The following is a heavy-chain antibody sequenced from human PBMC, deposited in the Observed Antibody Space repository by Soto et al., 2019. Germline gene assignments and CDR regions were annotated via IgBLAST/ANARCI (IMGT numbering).Heavy chain of an antibody. CDR3: ARIYCSTSNCNYYYYMDV. Sequence: PSETLSLTCTVSGGSISSSSYYWGWIRQPPGKGLEWIGYIYYSGSTNYNPSLKSRVTISLDTSKNQFSLKLSSVTAADTAVYYCARIYCSTSNCNYYYYMDVWGKGTTVTVSS. D-gene: IGHD2-2*01. CDR2: IYYSGST. CDR1: GGSISSSSYY. V-gene: IGHV4-61*05. J-gene: IGHJ6*03.